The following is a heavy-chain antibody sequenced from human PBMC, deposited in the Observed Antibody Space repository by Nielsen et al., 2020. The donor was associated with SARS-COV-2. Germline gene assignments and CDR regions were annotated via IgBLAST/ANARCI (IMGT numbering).Heavy chain of an antibody. CDR1: GFTFSSYA. CDR2: ISGSGGST. J-gene: IGHJ6*02. Sequence: GESLKISCAASGFTFSSYAMSWVRQAPGKGLEWVSAISGSGGSTYYADSVKGRFTISRDNSKNTLYLQMNSLRSEDTAVYYCASTQYGDYGRSTYGMDVWGQGTTVTVSS. V-gene: IGHV3-23*01. D-gene: IGHD4-17*01. CDR3: ASTQYGDYGRSTYGMDV.